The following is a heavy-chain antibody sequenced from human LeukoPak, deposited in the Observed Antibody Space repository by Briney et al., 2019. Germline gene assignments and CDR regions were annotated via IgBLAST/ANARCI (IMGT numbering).Heavy chain of an antibody. CDR1: GFTFSSYA. J-gene: IGHJ4*02. CDR2: ISGSGGST. V-gene: IGHV3-23*01. CDR3: AKGTEYSSSSGNYFDY. Sequence: PGGSLRLSRAASGFTFSSYAMSWVRQAPGKGLEWVSAISGSGGSTYYADSVKGRFTISRDNSKNTLYLQMNSLRAEDTAVYYCAKGTEYSSSSGNYFDYWGQGTLVTVSS. D-gene: IGHD6-6*01.